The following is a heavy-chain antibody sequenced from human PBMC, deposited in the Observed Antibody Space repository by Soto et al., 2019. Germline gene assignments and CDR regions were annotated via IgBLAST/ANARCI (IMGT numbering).Heavy chain of an antibody. J-gene: IGHJ4*02. CDR2: IYHSGGT. V-gene: IGHV4-30-2*01. CDR3: AAATYFYDSSGYYPFDY. D-gene: IGHD3-22*01. Sequence: LSLTCAVSGGSISRGGYSWSWLREPTGKSLQWIGYIYHSGGTYYNPSLKSRVTISVDTSKNQFSLKLSSVTAADTAVYYCAAATYFYDSSGYYPFDYWGQGTLVTVS. CDR1: GGSISRGGYS.